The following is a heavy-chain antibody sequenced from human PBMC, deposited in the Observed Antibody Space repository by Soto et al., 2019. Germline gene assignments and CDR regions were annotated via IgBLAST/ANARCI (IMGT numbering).Heavy chain of an antibody. D-gene: IGHD4-17*01. CDR2: ISTYNGNT. J-gene: IGHJ4*02. Sequence: QVQLVQSGAEVKKPGASVKVSCRTSGYTFASYGISWVRQAPGQGLEWMGWISTYNGNTNYAQKLQGRVTMTTDTSTRTAYMELRSLRSDDTAVYYCARDYASRPVDYWGQGTLVTVSS. V-gene: IGHV1-18*04. CDR1: GYTFASYG. CDR3: ARDYASRPVDY.